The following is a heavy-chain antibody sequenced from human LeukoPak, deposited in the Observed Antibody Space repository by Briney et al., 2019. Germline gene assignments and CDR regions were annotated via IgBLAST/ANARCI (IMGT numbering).Heavy chain of an antibody. CDR2: ISPYNGNT. V-gene: IGHV1-18*01. CDR3: ARDREQQLVRGSVPKFKPGHQNWYFDL. J-gene: IGHJ2*01. CDR1: GYTFTSYG. Sequence: ASVKVSCKASGYTFTSYGISWVRQAPGQGLEWMGWISPYNGNTNYAQKLQGRVTMTTDTSTSTAYMELRSLRSDDTAVYYCARDREQQLVRGSVPKFKPGHQNWYFDLWGRGTLVTVSS. D-gene: IGHD6-13*01.